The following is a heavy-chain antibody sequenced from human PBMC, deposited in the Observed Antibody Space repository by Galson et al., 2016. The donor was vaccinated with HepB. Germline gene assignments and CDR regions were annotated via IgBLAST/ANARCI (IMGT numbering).Heavy chain of an antibody. J-gene: IGHJ4*02. CDR3: AHRSGGGTNPRAFDY. Sequence: PALVKPTQTLTLTCTLSGFSLSSTGEGVGWIRQPPGKALEWLALIYWDDDKRYSPSLKGRLTITKDTFKNQVVLTMSNMDPVDTATYYCAHRSGGGTNPRAFDYGGQGTLVTVSS. V-gene: IGHV2-5*02. D-gene: IGHD1-26*01. CDR2: IYWDDDK. CDR1: GFSLSSTGEG.